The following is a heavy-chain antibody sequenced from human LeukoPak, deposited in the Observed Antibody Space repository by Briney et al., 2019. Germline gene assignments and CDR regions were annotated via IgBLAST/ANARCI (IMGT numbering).Heavy chain of an antibody. CDR3: AKGPQGD. V-gene: IGHV3-23*01. D-gene: IGHD3-16*01. CDR1: GFTFSNYA. J-gene: IGHJ4*02. Sequence: GGSLRLSCAASGFTFSNYALNWVRQAPGKGLEWVSAIDSGGGTYYADSVKGRFTISRDNSKNALYLQLNSLRAEDTAVYYCAKGPQGDWGQGALVTVSS. CDR2: IDSGGGT.